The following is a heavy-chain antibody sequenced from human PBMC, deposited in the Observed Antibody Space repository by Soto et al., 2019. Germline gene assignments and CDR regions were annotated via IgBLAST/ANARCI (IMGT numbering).Heavy chain of an antibody. V-gene: IGHV3-48*02. CDR2: ISSTSSTM. CDR1: GFTFSSYS. J-gene: IGHJ4*02. Sequence: PGGSLRLSCAASGFTFSSYSMNWVRQAPGKGLEWVSYISSTSSTMYYADSVKGRFTISRDNAKNSLYLQVNSLRDEDTAVYYCARESLWFGEGGFDYWGQGTLVTVSS. D-gene: IGHD3-10*01. CDR3: ARESLWFGEGGFDY.